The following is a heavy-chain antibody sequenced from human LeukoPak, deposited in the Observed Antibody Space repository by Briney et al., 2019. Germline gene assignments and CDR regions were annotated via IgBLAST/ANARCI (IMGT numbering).Heavy chain of an antibody. V-gene: IGHV3-73*01. CDR3: TRQRSGYGMDV. CDR1: GFTFSGSA. J-gene: IGHJ6*02. Sequence: GGSLKLSCAASGFTFSGSAMHWVRQASGKGLEWVGRIRSKANSYATAYAASVKGRFTISRDDSKNTAYLQMNSLKTEDTAVYYCTRQRSGYGMDVWGQGTTDTVSS. CDR2: IRSKANSYAT. D-gene: IGHD3-10*01.